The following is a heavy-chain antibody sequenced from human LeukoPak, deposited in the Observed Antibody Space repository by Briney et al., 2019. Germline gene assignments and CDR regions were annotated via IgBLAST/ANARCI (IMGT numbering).Heavy chain of an antibody. Sequence: SETLSLTCTVSGGSISSYYWSWIRQPPGKGLEWIGYIYYSGSTNYNPSLKSRVTISVDTSKNQFSLKLSSVTAADTAVYYCAREKALIDHYDFTGYDWEYWGQGSLVIVSS. D-gene: IGHD3-22*01. CDR1: GGSISSYY. J-gene: IGHJ4*02. CDR3: AREKALIDHYDFTGYDWEY. CDR2: IYYSGST. V-gene: IGHV4-59*01.